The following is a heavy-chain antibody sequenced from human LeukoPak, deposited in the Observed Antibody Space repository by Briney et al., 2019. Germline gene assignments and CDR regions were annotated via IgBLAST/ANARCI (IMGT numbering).Heavy chain of an antibody. CDR3: VKNSGRDGCN. J-gene: IGHJ4*02. CDR2: INTDGSST. Sequence: GGSLRLSCAASGFTFSNYWIHWVRQAPGEGLVWVSCINTDGSSTSYADSVKGRFTISRDNAKNTLYLQMNSLRAEDTAVYYGVKNSGRDGCNWGQGTLVIVSS. V-gene: IGHV3-74*01. CDR1: GFTFSNYW. D-gene: IGHD3-10*01.